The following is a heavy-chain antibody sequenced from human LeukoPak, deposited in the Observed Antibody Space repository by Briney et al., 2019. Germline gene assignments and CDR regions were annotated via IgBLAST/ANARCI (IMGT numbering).Heavy chain of an antibody. CDR3: AKDRGCSTSCYGEPDDAFDI. Sequence: GGSLRLSCAASGFTFSSYAMSWVRQAPGKGLEWVSAISGSGGSTYYADSVKGRFTISRDNSKNTLYLQMNSLRAEDTAVYYCAKDRGCSTSCYGEPDDAFDIWGQGTMVTVSP. CDR1: GFTFSSYA. J-gene: IGHJ3*02. D-gene: IGHD2-2*01. CDR2: ISGSGGST. V-gene: IGHV3-23*01.